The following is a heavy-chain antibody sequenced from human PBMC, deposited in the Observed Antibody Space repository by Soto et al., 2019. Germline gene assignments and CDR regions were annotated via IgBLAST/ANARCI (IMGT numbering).Heavy chain of an antibody. CDR1: GFTCDDYA. CDR3: AKDIRGYCSGGSCYNAFDI. D-gene: IGHD2-15*01. CDR2: ISWNSGSI. V-gene: IGHV3-9*01. Sequence: PGGSLRLSCAASGFTCDDYAMHWVRQAPGKGLEWVSGISWNSGSIGYADSVKGRFTISRDNAKNSLYLQMNSLRAEDTALYYCAKDIRGYCSGGSCYNAFDIWGQGTMVTVSS. J-gene: IGHJ3*02.